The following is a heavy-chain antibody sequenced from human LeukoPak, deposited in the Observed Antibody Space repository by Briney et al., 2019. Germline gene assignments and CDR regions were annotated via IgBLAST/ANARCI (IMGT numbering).Heavy chain of an antibody. Sequence: GGSLRLSCAASEFIFSSYNMNWVRQAPGKGLEWVSYISSSSSTIYYADSVKGRFTISRDNAKNSLYLQMNSLRAEDTAVYYCARDGHYDILTGYFQDWGQGTLVTVSS. J-gene: IGHJ1*01. V-gene: IGHV3-48*04. CDR2: ISSSSSTI. CDR1: EFIFSSYN. D-gene: IGHD3-9*01. CDR3: ARDGHYDILTGYFQD.